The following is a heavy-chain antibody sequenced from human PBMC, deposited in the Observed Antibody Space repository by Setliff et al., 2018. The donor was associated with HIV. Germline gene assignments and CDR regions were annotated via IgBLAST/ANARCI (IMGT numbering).Heavy chain of an antibody. D-gene: IGHD4-17*01. Sequence: SETLSLTCNVSGGSISSSNYYWGWIRQPPGKGLEWIGSFHYSGSTTYNPSLKSRVTISVDTSKNQISLRLNSLTAADTALYYCARGTTLNVVPDAFDIWGQGTMVTVSS. CDR3: ARGTTLNVVPDAFDI. CDR2: FHYSGST. J-gene: IGHJ3*02. CDR1: GGSISSSNYY. V-gene: IGHV4-39*07.